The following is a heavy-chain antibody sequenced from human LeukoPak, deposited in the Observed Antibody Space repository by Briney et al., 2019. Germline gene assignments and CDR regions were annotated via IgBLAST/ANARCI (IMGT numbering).Heavy chain of an antibody. CDR2: IYYSEST. CDR3: ARVDSGSYPIDY. Sequence: PSETLSLTCAVYGGSFSGYYWSWIRQHPGKGLEWIGYIYYSESTHYNPSLKSRITISVDTSKNQFSLKLSSVTAADTALYYCARVDSGSYPIDYWGQGTLVTVSS. V-gene: IGHV4-31*11. J-gene: IGHJ4*02. D-gene: IGHD1-26*01. CDR1: GGSFSGYY.